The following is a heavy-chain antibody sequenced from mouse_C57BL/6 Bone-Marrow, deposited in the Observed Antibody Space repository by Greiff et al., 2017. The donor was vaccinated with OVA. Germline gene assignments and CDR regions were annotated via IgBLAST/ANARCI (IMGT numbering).Heavy chain of an antibody. Sequence: QVQLKQSGAELVRPGTSVKVSCKASGYAFTNYLIEWVKQRPGQGLEWIGVINPGSGGTNYNEKFKGKATLTADKSSSTAYMQLSSLTSEDSAVYFGAAGPSTVVDWDFDVWGTGTTVTVSS. V-gene: IGHV1-54*01. CDR3: AAGPSTVVDWDFDV. CDR1: GYAFTNYL. CDR2: INPGSGGT. J-gene: IGHJ1*03. D-gene: IGHD1-1*01.